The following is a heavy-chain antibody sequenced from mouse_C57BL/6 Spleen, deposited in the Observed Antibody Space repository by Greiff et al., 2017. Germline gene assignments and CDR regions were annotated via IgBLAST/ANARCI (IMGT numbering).Heavy chain of an antibody. J-gene: IGHJ1*03. V-gene: IGHV5-6*01. CDR1: GFTFSSYG. CDR2: ISSGGSYT. CDR3: ARLGTHIDV. D-gene: IGHD4-1*01. Sequence: EVKLMESGGDLVKPGGSLKLSCAASGFTFSSYGMSWVRQTPDKRLEWVATISSGGSYTCYPDSVKGRFTISRDNAKNTLYLQMSSLRSEDTAMYYCARLGTHIDVWGTGTTVTVAS.